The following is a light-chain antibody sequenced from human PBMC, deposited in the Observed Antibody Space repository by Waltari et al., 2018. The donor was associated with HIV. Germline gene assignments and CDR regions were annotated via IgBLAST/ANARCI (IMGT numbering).Light chain of an antibody. CDR2: EVP. V-gene: IGLV2-8*01. CDR1: SNDVGAYDY. CDR3: TSYVDNYQVF. J-gene: IGLJ2*01. Sequence: QSALTQPPSASGSPGQSVTISCTGTSNDVGAYDYVSWYQQHPGRAPNLLIYEVPKRPAGVPDRFSGSKSGNTASLTVSGLQAEDDGHYYCTSYVDNYQVFFGGGTKLTVL.